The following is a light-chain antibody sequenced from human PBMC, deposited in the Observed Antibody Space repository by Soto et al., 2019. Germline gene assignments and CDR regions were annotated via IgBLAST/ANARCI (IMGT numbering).Light chain of an antibody. CDR2: LNRDGSH. CDR1: SGHSDYG. J-gene: IGLJ2*01. V-gene: IGLV4-69*01. Sequence: QLVLTQSPSASASVGDSVKLTCTLCSGHSDYGIAWHQQQPDKGPRYLMKLNRDGSHNKGDGIPDRFSGSSSGAERYLIISSLQSAYEADYYCQTWDTVVVFGGGTKLTVL. CDR3: QTWDTVVV.